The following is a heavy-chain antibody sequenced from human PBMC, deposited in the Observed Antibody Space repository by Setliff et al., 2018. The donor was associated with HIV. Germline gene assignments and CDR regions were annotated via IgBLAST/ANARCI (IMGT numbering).Heavy chain of an antibody. Sequence: SVKVSCKASGGTFNNDAISWVRQAPGQGLEWMGGIVPVLGITNYSPKFQGRVTITTDESTTTAYIDLSSLRTEDTAVYYCARDRLGHIDRPYFDYWGQGTLVTVSS. CDR2: IVPVLGIT. CDR1: GGTFNNDA. D-gene: IGHD2-21*01. CDR3: ARDRLGHIDRPYFDY. J-gene: IGHJ4*02. V-gene: IGHV1-69*10.